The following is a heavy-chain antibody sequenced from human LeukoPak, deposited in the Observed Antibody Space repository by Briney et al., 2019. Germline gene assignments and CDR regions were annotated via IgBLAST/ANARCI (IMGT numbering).Heavy chain of an antibody. J-gene: IGHJ4*02. D-gene: IGHD3/OR15-3a*01. Sequence: PSETLSLTCTVSGTSISSGDYYWSWIRQPPGKGLEWIGYIYYSGSTYYNPSLKSRVTISVDTSKNQFSLKLSSVTAADTAVYYCARVWTTWGFDYWGQGSLVTVSS. V-gene: IGHV4-30-4*08. CDR2: IYYSGST. CDR3: ARVWTTWGFDY. CDR1: GTSISSGDYY.